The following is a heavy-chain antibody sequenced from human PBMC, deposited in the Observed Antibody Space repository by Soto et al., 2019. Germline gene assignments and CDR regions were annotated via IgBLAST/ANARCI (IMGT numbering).Heavy chain of an antibody. D-gene: IGHD6-19*01. CDR2: IYSGGST. Sequence: EVQLVETGGGLIQPGGSLRLSCAASGFTVSSNYMSWVRQAPGKGLEWVSVIYSGGSTYYADSVKGRFTISRDTSKNTLYLQMNSLRAEDTAVYYCARDMGIAVAGTTTGWFDPWGQGTLVTVSS. CDR1: GFTVSSNY. J-gene: IGHJ5*02. V-gene: IGHV3-53*02. CDR3: ARDMGIAVAGTTTGWFDP.